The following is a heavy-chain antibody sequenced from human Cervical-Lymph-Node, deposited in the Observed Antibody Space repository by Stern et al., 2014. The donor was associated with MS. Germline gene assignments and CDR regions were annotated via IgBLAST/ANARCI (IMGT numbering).Heavy chain of an antibody. CDR3: ATHTYSGNYYLDH. Sequence: VQLVESGAEVKKPGASVKVSCKVSGHTLTDLSIQWVRQAPGKGLEWMGGFAPEDGETIYAKNFQGRVTMTEDTSTDTAYMELSSLRSDDTAVYYCATHTYSGNYYLDHWGQGTLLTVSS. J-gene: IGHJ4*02. V-gene: IGHV1-24*01. D-gene: IGHD5-12*01. CDR2: FAPEDGET. CDR1: GHTLTDLS.